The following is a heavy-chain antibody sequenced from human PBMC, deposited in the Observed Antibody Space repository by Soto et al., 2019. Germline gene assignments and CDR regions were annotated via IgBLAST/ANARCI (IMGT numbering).Heavy chain of an antibody. D-gene: IGHD6-13*01. CDR2: IYYSGST. V-gene: IGHV4-59*01. CDR1: GGSISSYY. Sequence: LETLSLTCTVSGGSISSYYWSWIRQPPGKGLEWIGYIYYSGSTNYNPSLKSRVTISVDTSKNQFSLKLSSVTAADTAVYYCARVWAAGPYFDYWGQGTLVTVSS. CDR3: ARVWAAGPYFDY. J-gene: IGHJ4*02.